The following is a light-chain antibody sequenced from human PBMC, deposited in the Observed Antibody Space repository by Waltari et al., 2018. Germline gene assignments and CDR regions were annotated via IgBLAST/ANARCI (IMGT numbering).Light chain of an antibody. CDR3: QQRSNWPGT. Sequence: EIVLTQSPATLSLSPGERATLSCRASQSVSSYLAWYQQKPGQAPRLLIYDTSNRATGIPARFSGSGYGTDFTLTISSLGPEDCAVYYCQQRSNWPGTFGQGTKVEIK. CDR1: QSVSSY. CDR2: DTS. J-gene: IGKJ1*01. V-gene: IGKV3-11*01.